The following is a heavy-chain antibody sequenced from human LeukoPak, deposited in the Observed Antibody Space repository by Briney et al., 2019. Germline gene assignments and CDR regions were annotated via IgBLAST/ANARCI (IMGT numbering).Heavy chain of an antibody. CDR1: GGTFSSYA. D-gene: IGHD3-9*01. CDR2: MNPNSGNT. Sequence: ASVRVSCKASGGTFSSYAISWVRQAPGQGLEWMGWMNPNSGNTGYAQKFQGRVTITADKSTSTAYMELSSLRSEDTAVYYCARDNDDILTGSNWGQGTLVTVSS. V-gene: IGHV1-69*04. J-gene: IGHJ4*02. CDR3: ARDNDDILTGSN.